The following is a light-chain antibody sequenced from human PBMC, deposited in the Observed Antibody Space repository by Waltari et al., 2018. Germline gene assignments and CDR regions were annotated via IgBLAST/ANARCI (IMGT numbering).Light chain of an antibody. CDR3: QQCYSTPWT. V-gene: IGKV3-11*01. CDR1: QSIRTY. CDR2: DAS. Sequence: EVVLTQSPATLSLSPGERATLSCRASQSIRTYLAWYQQNPGQAPRLLIYDASKRATDIPARFSGSGSGTDFILTISSLQAEDVAVYYCQQCYSTPWTFGQGTKVEIK. J-gene: IGKJ1*01.